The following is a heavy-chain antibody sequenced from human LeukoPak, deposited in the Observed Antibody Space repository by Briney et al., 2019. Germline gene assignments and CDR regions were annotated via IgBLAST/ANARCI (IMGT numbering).Heavy chain of an antibody. V-gene: IGHV4-4*07. CDR3: ARGSEQWLTYFDD. CDR2: IYTSGSN. Sequence: SETLCLTCTVSGGSISTNSWSWIRQPPGKGLEWIGHIYTSGSNNYNPSLRSGGTMSVDTSKNQISLKLSSVTAADTADYYGARGSEQWLTYFDDGGLGTQVTVSS. J-gene: IGHJ4*02. CDR1: GGSISTNS. D-gene: IGHD6-19*01.